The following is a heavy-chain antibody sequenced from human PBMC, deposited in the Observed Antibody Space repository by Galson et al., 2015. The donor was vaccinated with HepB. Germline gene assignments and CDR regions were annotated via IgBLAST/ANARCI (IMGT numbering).Heavy chain of an antibody. V-gene: IGHV3-23*01. D-gene: IGHD6-19*01. CDR2: ISGSGGST. J-gene: IGHJ4*02. CDR1: GFTFSSYA. Sequence: SLRLSCAASGFTFSSYAMSWVRQAPGKGLEWVSAISGSGGSTYYADSVKGRFTISRDNSKNTLYLQMNSLRAEDTAVYYCAKARIRIAVAGTYFDYWGQGTLVTVSS. CDR3: AKARIRIAVAGTYFDY.